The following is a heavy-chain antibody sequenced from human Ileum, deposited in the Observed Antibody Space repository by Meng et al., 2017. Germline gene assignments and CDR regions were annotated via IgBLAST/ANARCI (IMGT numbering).Heavy chain of an antibody. J-gene: IGHJ4*02. CDR1: GGSFSGYY. CDR2: INHSGNT. Sequence: VQLPQWGAGLLKPSETLSLTCAVYGGSFSGYYCSWLRQPPGKGLEWIGEINHSGNTNYNPFLKSRVTLSLDTSKNHFSLNLTSVTAADTAVYYCARGREQQLVRGFGYWGQGTVVTVSS. CDR3: ARGREQQLVRGFGY. D-gene: IGHD6-6*01. V-gene: IGHV4-34*01.